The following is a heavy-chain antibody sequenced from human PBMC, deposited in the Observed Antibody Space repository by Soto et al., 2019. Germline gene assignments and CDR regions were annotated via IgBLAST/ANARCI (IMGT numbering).Heavy chain of an antibody. V-gene: IGHV1-8*01. CDR3: ARELSSSWRFDY. D-gene: IGHD6-13*01. CDR1: GYTFTSYD. J-gene: IGHJ4*02. CDR2: MNPNSGNT. Sequence: QVQLVQSGAEVKKPGASVKVSCKASGYTFTSYDINWVRQATGQGLEWMGWMNPNSGNTGYAQKFQGRVTMARNTSKSTAYMERSSLRSEDTAVYYCARELSSSWRFDYWGQGTLVTVSS.